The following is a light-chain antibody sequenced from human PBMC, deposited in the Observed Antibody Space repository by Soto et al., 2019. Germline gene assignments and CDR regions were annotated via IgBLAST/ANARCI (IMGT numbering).Light chain of an antibody. CDR1: QCVSSSY. CDR3: QQYCSSPHT. J-gene: IGKJ2*01. V-gene: IGKV3-20*01. CDR2: GAF. Sequence: EIVLTQSPGTLSLSPGERATLSCRASQCVSSSYLAWYQHKPGHAPRLLIYGAFSRATGIPDRFSRSGSGTAFTLTISRLEPDGFAVYYCQQYCSSPHTFGQGTKLEIK.